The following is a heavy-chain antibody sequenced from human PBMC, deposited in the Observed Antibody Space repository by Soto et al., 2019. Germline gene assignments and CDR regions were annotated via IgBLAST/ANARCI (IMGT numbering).Heavy chain of an antibody. CDR3: ARGRVRLCCPFDY. V-gene: IGHV4-59*01. CDR2: IYYSGST. J-gene: IGHJ4*02. CDR1: GGSISSYY. D-gene: IGHD2-2*01. Sequence: SGTLSLTCTVSGGSISSYYWSWIRQPPGKGLEWIGYIYYSGSTNYNPSLKSRDTISVDTSKTQFPLKLSSVTAADTAVFYCARGRVRLCCPFDYWGQGPLVTVSS.